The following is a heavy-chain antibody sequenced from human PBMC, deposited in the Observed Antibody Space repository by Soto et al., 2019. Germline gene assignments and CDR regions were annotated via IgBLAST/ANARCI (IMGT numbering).Heavy chain of an antibody. Sequence: QVQLVQSGAEVKKPGSSVKVSCKASGGTFSSYTISWVRQAPGQGLEWMGRIIPILGIANNAQKFQGRVTIPAHKSTSTAYMELSSLRSEDTAVYYCARDFSSSSGGNFDYWGQGTLVTVSS. CDR1: GGTFSSYT. J-gene: IGHJ4*02. CDR2: IIPILGIA. D-gene: IGHD6-6*01. CDR3: ARDFSSSSGGNFDY. V-gene: IGHV1-69*08.